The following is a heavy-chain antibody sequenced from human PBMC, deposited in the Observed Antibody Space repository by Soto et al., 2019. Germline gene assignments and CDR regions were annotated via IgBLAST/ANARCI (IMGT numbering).Heavy chain of an antibody. J-gene: IGHJ4*02. CDR2: VYYTGTT. Sequence: SETLSFTCTVSGGSIGRYHWSWVRQPPGKGLEWIASVYYTGTTNYNPSLGSRVTISIDAPGNRFSMEITSVTAADTAIYYCARDTVLTGMFDFWGQGTLVT. D-gene: IGHD4-17*01. CDR1: GGSIGRYH. V-gene: IGHV4-59*01. CDR3: ARDTVLTGMFDF.